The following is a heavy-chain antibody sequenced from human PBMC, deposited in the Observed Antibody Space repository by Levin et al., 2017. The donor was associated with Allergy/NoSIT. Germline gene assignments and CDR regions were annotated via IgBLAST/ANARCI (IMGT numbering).Heavy chain of an antibody. V-gene: IGHV4-59*01. CDR1: GGSISSYF. J-gene: IGHJ4*02. CDR3: ARGHYYGSGSYYWDY. CDR2: IYYSGST. D-gene: IGHD3-10*01. Sequence: SETLSLTCTVSGGSISSYFWNWIRQPPGKGLEWIGYIYYSGSTNYNPSLKSRVTISVDTSKNQFSLKLTSVTAADTAVYFCARGHYYGSGSYYWDYWGQGTLVTVSS.